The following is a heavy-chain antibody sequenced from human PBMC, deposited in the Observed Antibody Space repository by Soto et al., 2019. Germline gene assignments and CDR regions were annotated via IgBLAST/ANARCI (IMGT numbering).Heavy chain of an antibody. CDR1: GYTFTSYG. J-gene: IGHJ3*02. D-gene: IGHD3-22*01. CDR3: ARDDATMIVVVPAFDI. Sequence: PGESLKISCKGSGYTFTSYGISWVRQAPGQGLEWMGWISAYNGNTNYAQKLQGRVTMTTDTSTSTAYMELRSLRSDDTAVYYCARDDATMIVVVPAFDIWGQGTMVTVSS. V-gene: IGHV1-18*01. CDR2: ISAYNGNT.